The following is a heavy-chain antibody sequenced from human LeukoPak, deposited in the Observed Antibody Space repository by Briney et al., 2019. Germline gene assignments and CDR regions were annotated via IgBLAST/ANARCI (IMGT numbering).Heavy chain of an antibody. CDR3: STDPRLLIY. J-gene: IGHJ4*01. D-gene: IGHD2-8*01. CDR2: ISGSGSDI. CDR1: GFGFSDSY. V-gene: IGHV3-11*01. Sequence: PGGSLRLSCVVSGFGFSDSYMTWIRQTPGKGLEWLAYISGSGSDIYYADSVKGRFTISRDNAKNSLYLQMNSLRPDDTALYYCSTDPRLLIYWGRGTLVTVSS.